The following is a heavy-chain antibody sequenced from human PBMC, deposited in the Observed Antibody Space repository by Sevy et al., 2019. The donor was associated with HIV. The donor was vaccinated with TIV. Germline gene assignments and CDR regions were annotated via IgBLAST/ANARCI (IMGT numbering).Heavy chain of an antibody. D-gene: IGHD5-18*01. CDR2: IWYDGSTK. CDR3: ARDDTAMALYYYDYYSMDV. J-gene: IGHJ6*02. Sequence: RGSLRLSCAASGFTFSSYGMHWVRQAPGKGLEWVAVIWYDGSTKYYADSVKGRFTISRDNSKNTLYLQMYSLRAEDTAVYYCARDDTAMALYYYDYYSMDVWGQGTTVTVSS. CDR1: GFTFSSYG. V-gene: IGHV3-33*01.